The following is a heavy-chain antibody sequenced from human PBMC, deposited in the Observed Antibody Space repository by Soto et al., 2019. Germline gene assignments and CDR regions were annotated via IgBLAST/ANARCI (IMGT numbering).Heavy chain of an antibody. D-gene: IGHD3-3*01. CDR2: ISYDGSNK. Sequence: GGSLRLSCAASGFTFSSYGMHWVRQAPGKGLEWVAVISYDGSNKYYADSVKGRFTISRDNSKNTLYLQMNSLRAEDTAVYYCAKGGKYYDFSPDYWGQGTLVTVSS. V-gene: IGHV3-30*18. CDR1: GFTFSSYG. J-gene: IGHJ4*02. CDR3: AKGGKYYDFSPDY.